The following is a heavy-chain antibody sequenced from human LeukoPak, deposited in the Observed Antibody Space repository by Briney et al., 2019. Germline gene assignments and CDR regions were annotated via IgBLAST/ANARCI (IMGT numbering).Heavy chain of an antibody. D-gene: IGHD5-18*01. CDR3: ASGYSYGHFDY. J-gene: IGHJ4*02. V-gene: IGHV4-59*01. CDR1: GGSISSYY. CDR2: IYYSGST. Sequence: SETLSLTCTVSGGSISSYYWSWIRQPRGKALEWIGYIYYSGSTNYNPSLKSRVTVSVDTSKKQFSLKLSSVAAADTAVYYCASGYSYGHFDYWGQGTLVTVSS.